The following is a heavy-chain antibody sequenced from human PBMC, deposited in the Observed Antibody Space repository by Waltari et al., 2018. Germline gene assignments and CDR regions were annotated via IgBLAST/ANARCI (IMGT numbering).Heavy chain of an antibody. CDR3: ARDSGKNCLDV. CDR2: VSRYTGDT. D-gene: IGHD1-26*01. Sequence: QVQLAQSGAEVKKPGASVKVSCKASGYTLTSYGINWVRQAPGQGLEWMGWVSRYTGDTNHAQKLQGRVTLTTDTSTNTAYMELRSLRSDDTAVYYCARDSGKNCLDVWGQGTTVTVSS. V-gene: IGHV1-18*01. J-gene: IGHJ6*02. CDR1: GYTLTSYG.